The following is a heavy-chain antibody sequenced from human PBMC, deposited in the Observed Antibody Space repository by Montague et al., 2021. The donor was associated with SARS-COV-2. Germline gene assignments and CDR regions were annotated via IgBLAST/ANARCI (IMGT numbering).Heavy chain of an antibody. Sequence: CAISGDSVSSNIAVWNWIRQSPSRGIEWLGRTYYRSKWYNDYAVSVRSRITISPDTSKNQFSLQLNSVTPEDTAVYYCTQERGPGRTTWHYFDYWGQGTLVTVSS. CDR1: GDSVSSNIAV. CDR2: TYYRSKWYN. CDR3: TQERGPGRTTWHYFDY. D-gene: IGHD1-14*01. V-gene: IGHV6-1*01. J-gene: IGHJ4*02.